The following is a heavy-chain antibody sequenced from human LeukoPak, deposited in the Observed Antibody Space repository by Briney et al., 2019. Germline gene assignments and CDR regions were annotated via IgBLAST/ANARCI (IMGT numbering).Heavy chain of an antibody. CDR1: GFTFSTYT. D-gene: IGHD6-13*01. V-gene: IGHV3-21*01. Sequence: PGGSLRLSCAASGFTFSTYTMNWVRQAPGKGLEWVSSISSRSSYIYYADSVKGRFTISRDNAKNSLYLQMNSLRAEDTAVYYCASRPGSSLRWGQGTLVTVSS. CDR2: ISSRSSYI. CDR3: ASRPGSSLR. J-gene: IGHJ4*02.